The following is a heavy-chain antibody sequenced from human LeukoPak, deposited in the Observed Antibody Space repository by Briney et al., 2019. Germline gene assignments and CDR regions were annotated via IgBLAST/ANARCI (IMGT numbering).Heavy chain of an antibody. CDR1: GFTFGDYA. J-gene: IGHJ4*02. CDR3: TRGRGYSYGYSDY. V-gene: IGHV3-49*03. D-gene: IGHD5-18*01. Sequence: GGSLRLSCTTSGFTFGDYAMSWFRQTPGKGLEWVGFIRSKAYGGTTEYAASVKGRFTISSDDSKIIAYLQMDSLKTEDTAIYYCTRGRGYSYGYSDYWGQGTLVTVSS. CDR2: IRSKAYGGTT.